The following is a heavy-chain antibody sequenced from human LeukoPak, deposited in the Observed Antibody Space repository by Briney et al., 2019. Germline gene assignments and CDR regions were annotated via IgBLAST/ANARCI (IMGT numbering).Heavy chain of an antibody. D-gene: IGHD2/OR15-2a*01. V-gene: IGHV4-59*12. CDR2: IYYSGST. CDR3: ATYSITGAWAEYFLH. Sequence: SETLSLTCTVSGGSISSYYWSWIRQPPGKGLEWIGYIYYSGSTNYNPSLKSRVTISVDTSKDQFSLKLSSVTAADTAVYYCATYSITGAWAEYFLHWGQGTLVTVSS. CDR1: GGSISSYY. J-gene: IGHJ1*01.